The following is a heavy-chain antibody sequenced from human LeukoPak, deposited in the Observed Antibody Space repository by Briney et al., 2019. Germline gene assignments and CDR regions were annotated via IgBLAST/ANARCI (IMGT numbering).Heavy chain of an antibody. CDR2: ISGSSSII. D-gene: IGHD3-16*01. J-gene: IGHJ4*02. V-gene: IGHV3-48*02. CDR1: GLTVSSSY. Sequence: GGSLRLSCAASGLTVSSSYMSWVRQAPGKGLEWVSYISGSSSIIYYADSVKGRFTISRDNAKNSLYLQMNSLRDEDTAVYYCARDLSGNDKVWGSKSYYSDYWGQGTLVTVSS. CDR3: ARDLSGNDKVWGSKSYYSDY.